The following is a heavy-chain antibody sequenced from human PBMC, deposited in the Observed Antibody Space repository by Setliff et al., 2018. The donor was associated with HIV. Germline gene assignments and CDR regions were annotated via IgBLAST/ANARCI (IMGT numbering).Heavy chain of an antibody. CDR2: IFRRGTT. CDR3: ARDRHYSGLGSYGP. CDR1: GGSFGDYH. J-gene: IGHJ5*02. Sequence: NPSETLSLTCTLSGGSFGDYHWSWIRQPAGRGLEWIGRIFRRGTTDYKFSLKSRVTISIDTSRNQFSLRLTSVTAEDTAVYYCARDRHYSGLGSYGPWGPGTLVTVSS. V-gene: IGHV4-4*07. D-gene: IGHD3-10*01.